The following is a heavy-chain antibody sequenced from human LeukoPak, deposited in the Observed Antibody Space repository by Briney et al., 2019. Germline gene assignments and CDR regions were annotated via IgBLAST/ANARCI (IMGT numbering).Heavy chain of an antibody. CDR3: ARGRSSSWERIYYFDY. Sequence: SETLSLTCTVSGGSISSSSYYWSWIRQPPGKGLEWIGYIYYSGSTNYNPSLKSRVTISVDTSKNQFSLKLSSVTAADTAVYYCARGRSSSWERIYYFDYWGQGTLVTVSS. CDR1: GGSISSSSYY. CDR2: IYYSGST. J-gene: IGHJ4*02. D-gene: IGHD6-13*01. V-gene: IGHV4-61*01.